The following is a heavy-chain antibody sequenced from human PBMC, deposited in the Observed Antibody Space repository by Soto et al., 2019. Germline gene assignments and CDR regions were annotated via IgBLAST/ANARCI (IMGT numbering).Heavy chain of an antibody. CDR1: GFTFSDYY. CDR2: ISSSGSTI. J-gene: IGHJ4*02. D-gene: IGHD3-9*01. Sequence: VQLVESGGGLVKPGGSLRLSCAASGFTFSDYYMSWIRQAPGKGLEWVSYISSSGSTIYYADSVKGRFTISRDNAKNSLYLQMNSLRAEDTAVYYCAREPHYDILTGYYMAGGYWGQGTLVTVSS. V-gene: IGHV3-11*01. CDR3: AREPHYDILTGYYMAGGY.